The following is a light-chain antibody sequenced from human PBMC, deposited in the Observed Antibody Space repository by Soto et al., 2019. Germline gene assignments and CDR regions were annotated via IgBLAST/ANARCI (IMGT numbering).Light chain of an antibody. Sequence: IVMTQSPVTLSVSPGESATLSCRASQSVSSNLAWYQQKPGQAPRLLIYGASTRDTGIPARFSGSGSGTEFTLTISSLQSEDFAVYYCQQYNNWPPLTFGGGTKVEIK. CDR3: QQYNNWPPLT. CDR1: QSVSSN. CDR2: GAS. V-gene: IGKV3-15*01. J-gene: IGKJ4*01.